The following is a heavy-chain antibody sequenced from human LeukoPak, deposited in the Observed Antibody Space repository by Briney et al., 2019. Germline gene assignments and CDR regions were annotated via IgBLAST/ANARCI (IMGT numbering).Heavy chain of an antibody. D-gene: IGHD1-26*01. CDR3: VRASGPFDI. Sequence: PGGSLRLSCAASGFSFSTYGIHWVRQAPGKGLEWVAVIWNDGSNKYYADSVKGRFTISRDNSKNTLYLQMNSLRAEATAVYFCVRASGPFDIWGQGTMVTVSS. V-gene: IGHV3-33*01. CDR2: IWNDGSNK. CDR1: GFSFSTYG. J-gene: IGHJ3*02.